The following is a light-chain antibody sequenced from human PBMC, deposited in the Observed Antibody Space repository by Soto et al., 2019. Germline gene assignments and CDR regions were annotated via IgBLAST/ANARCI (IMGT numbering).Light chain of an antibody. CDR3: LQDDTYPLT. V-gene: IGKV1-6*01. CDR2: AAS. J-gene: IGKJ4*02. CDR1: QGIRND. Sequence: AIQMTQSPSSLSASVGDRVTLTCRASQGIRNDLGWYQQKPGKAPKLLIYAASTLHSGVPSRFSGSGSGTEFTLTISSLQPEDFAAYYCLQDDTYPLTFGGGTKVEIK.